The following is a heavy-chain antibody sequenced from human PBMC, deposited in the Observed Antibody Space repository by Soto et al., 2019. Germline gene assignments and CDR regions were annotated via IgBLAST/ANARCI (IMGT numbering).Heavy chain of an antibody. CDR1: GFTFSNAW. D-gene: IGHD6-19*01. J-gene: IGHJ4*02. CDR2: INGGGTNT. V-gene: IGHV3-23*01. CDR3: AKAPPSVGSGPGWDC. Sequence: PGGSLRLCCAASGFTFSNAWINWVRQAPGKGLEWVSAINGGGTNTYYVDSVKGRFSISRDNSKNTLYLQMNSLRAEDTAVYYCAKAPPSVGSGPGWDCWGQGTLVTVSS.